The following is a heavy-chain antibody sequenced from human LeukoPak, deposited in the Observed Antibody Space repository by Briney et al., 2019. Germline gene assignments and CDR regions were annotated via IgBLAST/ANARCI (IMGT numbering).Heavy chain of an antibody. CDR1: GFTVITSF. Sequence: SGGSLRLSCAASGFTVITSFMSWVRQAPGKGLEWISVIYNDGTTYYADSVKGRFTISRDNPKNTLYLQMNTPRAEDTAVYYCTKTGGPWDWGQGTLVTVSS. V-gene: IGHV3-53*01. CDR3: TKTGGPWD. D-gene: IGHD7-27*01. J-gene: IGHJ4*02. CDR2: IYNDGTT.